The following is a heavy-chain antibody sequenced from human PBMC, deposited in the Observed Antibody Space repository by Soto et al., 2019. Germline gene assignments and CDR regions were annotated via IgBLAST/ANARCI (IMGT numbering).Heavy chain of an antibody. Sequence: SETLSLTCTVSGGSISSYYWSWIRQPPGKGLEWIGYIYYSGSTNYNPSLKSRVTISVDTSKNQFSLKLSSVTAADTAVYYCARRYSSGWYYFDYWGQGTLVTVSS. CDR2: IYYSGST. CDR3: ARRYSSGWYYFDY. J-gene: IGHJ4*02. D-gene: IGHD6-19*01. CDR1: GGSISSYY. V-gene: IGHV4-59*08.